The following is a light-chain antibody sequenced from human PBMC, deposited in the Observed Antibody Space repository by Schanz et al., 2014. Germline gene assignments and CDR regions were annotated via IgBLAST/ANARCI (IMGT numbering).Light chain of an antibody. CDR1: QSVGSN. V-gene: IGKV3-15*01. J-gene: IGKJ1*01. Sequence: EIVLTQSPATLSLSPGERATLSCRASQSVGSNLAWYRQKPGQAPRLLIYGASTRATGIPARFSGSGSGTEFTLTISSLQSEDFAVYYCQQYNNWGTFGQGTKVEIK. CDR2: GAS. CDR3: QQYNNWGT.